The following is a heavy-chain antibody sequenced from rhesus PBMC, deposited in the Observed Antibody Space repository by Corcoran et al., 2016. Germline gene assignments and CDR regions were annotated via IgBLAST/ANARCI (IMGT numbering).Heavy chain of an antibody. CDR2: IGGSSGST. CDR1: GYSISSASY. J-gene: IGHJ4*01. Sequence: QVQLQESGPGLVKPSETLSLTCAVSGYSISSASYWCLIRRPPGKGLEWIGYIGGSSGSTYYNPSLQSRVTISKDTSKSQFSLKLSSVTAADTAVYYCTRLGAYYGQYFDYWGQGVLVTVSS. CDR3: TRLGAYYGQYFDY. V-gene: IGHV4-99*01. D-gene: IGHD3-28*01.